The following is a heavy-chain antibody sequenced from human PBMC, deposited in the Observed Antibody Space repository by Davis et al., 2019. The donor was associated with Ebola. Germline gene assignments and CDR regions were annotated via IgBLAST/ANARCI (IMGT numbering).Heavy chain of an antibody. J-gene: IGHJ5*02. CDR2: FNPEDGEA. CDR1: GYSLIELS. Sequence: ASVKVSCKVSGYSLIELSIHWVRQGPGKGLEWMGSFNPEDGEAIYAQKFQDRVTMTRDTSTSTVYMDLSSLRSEDTAVYYCARGLRFLEYGWFDPWGQGTLVTVSS. CDR3: ARGLRFLEYGWFDP. V-gene: IGHV1-24*01. D-gene: IGHD3-3*01.